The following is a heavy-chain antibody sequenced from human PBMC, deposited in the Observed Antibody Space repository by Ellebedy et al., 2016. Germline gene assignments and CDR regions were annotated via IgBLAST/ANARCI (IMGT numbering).Heavy chain of an antibody. V-gene: IGHV3-7*01. Sequence: GESLKISCTASGFTFSSYWMSWVRQAPGKGLEWVANIKQDGSEKYYVDSVKGRFTISRDNAKNSLYLQMNSLRAEDTAVYYCARDPSRSGYWGQGTLVTVSS. CDR2: IKQDGSEK. CDR3: ARDPSRSGY. CDR1: GFTFSSYW. J-gene: IGHJ4*02.